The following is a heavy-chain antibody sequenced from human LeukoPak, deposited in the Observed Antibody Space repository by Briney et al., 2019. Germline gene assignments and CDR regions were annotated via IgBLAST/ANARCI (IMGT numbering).Heavy chain of an antibody. J-gene: IGHJ4*02. V-gene: IGHV3-23*01. CDR2: MSGSGART. CDR1: GFTFTNYA. Sequence: PGGSLRLSCAASGFTFTNYAMSWVRQAPGKGLEWVSGMSGSGARTYYADSVKGRFTVSRNNSQNTVYLQVNSLRAEDRAVYYCGKEQTSSGFFDYWGQGTLVTVSS. D-gene: IGHD3-10*01. CDR3: GKEQTSSGFFDY.